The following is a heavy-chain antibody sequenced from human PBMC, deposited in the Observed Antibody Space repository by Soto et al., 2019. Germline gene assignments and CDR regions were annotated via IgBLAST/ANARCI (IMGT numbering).Heavy chain of an antibody. J-gene: IGHJ4*02. V-gene: IGHV3-30*18. CDR1: GFTFSTFG. CDR3: VKDLYDYNYMYYFDF. D-gene: IGHD4-4*01. CDR2: ISFDGDNK. Sequence: GSLRLSCAASGFTFSTFGIHWVRQAPGKGLEWVAVISFDGDNKYYADSVKGRFTISRDNSRNTVYLQMNSLRHDDTAVDHCVKDLYDYNYMYYFDFWGQGTLVTVSS.